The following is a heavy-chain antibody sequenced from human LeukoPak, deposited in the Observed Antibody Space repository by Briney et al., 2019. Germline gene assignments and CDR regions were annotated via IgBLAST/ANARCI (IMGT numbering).Heavy chain of an antibody. Sequence: GGSLRLSCAASGFTFSTYNMNWVRPAPGKGLEWVSSISSSSSYIYYADSVKGRFTISRDNAENSLYLQMNSLRAEDTAVYYCARETGAYDGLLGWFDPWGQGTLVTVSS. V-gene: IGHV3-21*01. J-gene: IGHJ5*02. CDR3: ARETGAYDGLLGWFDP. CDR2: ISSSSSYI. CDR1: GFTFSTYN. D-gene: IGHD1-14*01.